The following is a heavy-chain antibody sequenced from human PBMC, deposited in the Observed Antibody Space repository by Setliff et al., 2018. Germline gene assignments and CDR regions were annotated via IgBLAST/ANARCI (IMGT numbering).Heavy chain of an antibody. J-gene: IGHJ5*02. CDR1: GGSLNSGSYY. CDR3: ARDNTILGATDH. Sequence: KASETLSLTCAVSGGSLNSGSYYWSWIRQPTERGLEWLGRLHTSGSTTYNPALNSRVTISVDTSTNQFSLRLTSLTAADTAVYFCARDNTILGATDHWGQGTLVTVSS. CDR2: LHTSGST. D-gene: IGHD1-26*01. V-gene: IGHV4-61*02.